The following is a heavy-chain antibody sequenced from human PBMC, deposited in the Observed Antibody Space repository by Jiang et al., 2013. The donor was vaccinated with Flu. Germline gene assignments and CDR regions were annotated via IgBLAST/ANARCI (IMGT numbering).Heavy chain of an antibody. CDR1: GASISRYY. J-gene: IGHJ3*01. D-gene: IGHD1-26*01. CDR2: IFHTGST. CDR3: ARDATSGSGDAFDL. Sequence: GPGLVKPSETLSLTCSVSGASISRYYWIWIRQSPGKGLEWIGYIFHTGSTNYNPSLKSRVTMSIDTSKTQFSLKLSSVTAADTAVYFCARDATSGSGDAFDLWGQGDNGQRLF. V-gene: IGHV4-59*01.